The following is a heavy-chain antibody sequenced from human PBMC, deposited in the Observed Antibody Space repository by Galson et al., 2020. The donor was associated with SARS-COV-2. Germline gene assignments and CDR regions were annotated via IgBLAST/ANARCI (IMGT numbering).Heavy chain of an antibody. V-gene: IGHV3-7*01. Sequence: GESLKISCAASGFIFSSYWMNWVRQAPGKGLEWVANIKQDGSERYYVDSVKGRFTISRDNAKNSLYLQVISLRAEDTAVYYCARDPGYNNVWPEYFHLWGQGTLVTVSS. D-gene: IGHD1-20*01. CDR2: IKQDGSER. J-gene: IGHJ1*01. CDR3: ARDPGYNNVWPEYFHL. CDR1: GFIFSSYW.